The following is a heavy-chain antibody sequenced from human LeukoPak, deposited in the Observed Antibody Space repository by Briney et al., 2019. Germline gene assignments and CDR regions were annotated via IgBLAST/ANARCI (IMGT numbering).Heavy chain of an antibody. CDR2: INHSGST. CDR3: AGYSYGPVDY. CDR1: GGSFSGYY. J-gene: IGHJ4*02. V-gene: IGHV4-34*01. Sequence: SETLSLTCAVYGGSFSGYYWSWIRQPPGKGLEWIGEINHSGSTNYNPSLKSRVTISVDTSKNQFSLKLSSVTAADTAVYYCAGYSYGPVDYCGQGTLVTVSS. D-gene: IGHD5-18*01.